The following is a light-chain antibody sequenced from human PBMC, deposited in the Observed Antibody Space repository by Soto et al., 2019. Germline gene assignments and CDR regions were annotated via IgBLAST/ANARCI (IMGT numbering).Light chain of an antibody. CDR2: EAS. J-gene: IGKJ1*01. CDR1: QSVSSTY. V-gene: IGKV3-20*01. CDR3: QQYGNSPQT. Sequence: EIVLTQSPGTLSLSPGERATLSCRASQSVSSTYVAWYQQRPGQTPKLLIYEASTRATGIPDRFSGSGSGTDYTLTFGRLEPEDFALYYCQQYGNSPQTFGQGTKVEIK.